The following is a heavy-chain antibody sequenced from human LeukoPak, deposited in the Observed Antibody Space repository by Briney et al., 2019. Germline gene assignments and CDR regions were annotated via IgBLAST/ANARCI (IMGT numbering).Heavy chain of an antibody. D-gene: IGHD1-26*01. CDR3: ARAQVGKWELLRSYYYYYMDV. V-gene: IGHV1-8*03. Sequence: ASVKVSCKASGGTFTSHDINWVRQATGQGLEWMGWMNPNSGNTGYAQKFQGRVTITRNTSISTAYMELSSLRSEDTAVYYCARAQVGKWELLRSYYYYYMDVWGKGTTVTVSS. CDR1: GGTFTSHD. J-gene: IGHJ6*03. CDR2: MNPNSGNT.